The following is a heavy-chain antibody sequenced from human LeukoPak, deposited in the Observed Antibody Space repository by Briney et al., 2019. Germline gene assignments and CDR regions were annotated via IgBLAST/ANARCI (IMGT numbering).Heavy chain of an antibody. CDR3: ARGGYACANGLCHDY. CDR1: GFTFSSYA. J-gene: IGHJ4*02. V-gene: IGHV3-23*01. D-gene: IGHD2-8*01. CDR2: ISGSGDST. Sequence: QTGGSLRLSCAASGFTFSSYAMSWVRQAPGKGLEWVSVISGSGDSTYYTDSAKGRFTTSRDNAKNSLYLQMNSLRAEDTAVYYCARGGYACANGLCHDYWGQGTLVTVSS.